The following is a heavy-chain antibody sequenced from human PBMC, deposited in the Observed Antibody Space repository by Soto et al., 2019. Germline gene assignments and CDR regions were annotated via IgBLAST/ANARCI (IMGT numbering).Heavy chain of an antibody. V-gene: IGHV3-23*01. J-gene: IGHJ4*02. CDR3: ARNLYV. D-gene: IGHD3-10*02. CDR2: ISGSGGST. Sequence: GGSLRLSWAASGFTXSSYAMTWVRQAPGKGLEWVSAISGSGGSTSYADSVKGRFTISRDNAKNMLYLQMNSLRAEDTAVYYCARNLYVWGQGTLVTVSS. CDR1: GFTXSSYA.